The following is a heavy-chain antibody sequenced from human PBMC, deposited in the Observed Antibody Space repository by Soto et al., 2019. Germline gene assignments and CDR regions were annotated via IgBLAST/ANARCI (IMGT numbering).Heavy chain of an antibody. J-gene: IGHJ6*02. V-gene: IGHV4-34*01. CDR3: ARERGRFNVRGVAAAGTRIYYYYGMDV. D-gene: IGHD6-13*01. CDR2: INHSGST. Sequence: SETLSLTCAVYGGSFSGYYWSWIRQPPGKGLEWIGEINHSGSTNYNPSLKSRVTISVDTSKNQFSLKLSSVTAADTAVYYCARERGRFNVRGVAAAGTRIYYYYGMDVWGQGTTVTVSS. CDR1: GGSFSGYY.